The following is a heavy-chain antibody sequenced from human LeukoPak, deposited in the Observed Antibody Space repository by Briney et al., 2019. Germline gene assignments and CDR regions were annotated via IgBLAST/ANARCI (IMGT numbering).Heavy chain of an antibody. CDR2: INPNSGGT. CDR1: GYTFTGYY. CDR3: ARRVPCSSTSCYGVSDY. Sequence: GASVKVSCKASGYTFTGYYMHWVRQAPGQGLEWMGWINPNSGGTNYAQEFQGRVTMTRNTSISTAYMELSSLRSEDTAVYYCARRVPCSSTSCYGVSDYWGQGTLVTVSS. D-gene: IGHD2-2*01. J-gene: IGHJ4*02. V-gene: IGHV1-2*02.